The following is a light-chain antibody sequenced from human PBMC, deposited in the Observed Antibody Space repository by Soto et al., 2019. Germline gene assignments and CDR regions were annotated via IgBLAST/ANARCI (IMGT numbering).Light chain of an antibody. Sequence: QSALTQPASVSGSPGQSITISCTGTSSDVGGYNYVSWYQQHPGKAPQLMIYDVSNRPSGVSNRFSGSKSGNTASLTISGLQAEDEADYYCSSYTSSSSGVFGGGTSSPS. J-gene: IGLJ3*02. CDR1: SSDVGGYNY. CDR3: SSYTSSSSGV. CDR2: DVS. V-gene: IGLV2-14*01.